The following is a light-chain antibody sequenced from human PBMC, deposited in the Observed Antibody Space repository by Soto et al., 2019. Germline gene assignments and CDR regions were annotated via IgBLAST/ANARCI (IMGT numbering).Light chain of an antibody. Sequence: QSVLTQPPSASGTPGQRVTISCSGSNSNIGSNTVNWYQQLPETAPKLLIYYDNLRPSGVPDRISGSKSGTSASLAISGLQSDDEADYYCAAWDDSLNGRVFGTGTKVTVL. J-gene: IGLJ1*01. V-gene: IGLV1-44*01. CDR2: YDN. CDR3: AAWDDSLNGRV. CDR1: NSNIGSNT.